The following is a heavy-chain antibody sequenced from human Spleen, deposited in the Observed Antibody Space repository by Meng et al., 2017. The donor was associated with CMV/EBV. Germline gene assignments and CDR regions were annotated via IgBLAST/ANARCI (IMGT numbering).Heavy chain of an antibody. CDR2: INPNSGDT. D-gene: IGHD5-24*01. CDR3: ARDNPSVEMATSPFDY. Sequence: ASVKVSCKTSGYTFTGYYLHWVRQAPGQGLEWMGWINPNSGDTMYAQKFQGRVTMTRDTSITTAYMELSRLRSDDTAVYYCARDNPSVEMATSPFDYWGQGTLVTVSS. V-gene: IGHV1-2*02. J-gene: IGHJ4*02. CDR1: GYTFTGYY.